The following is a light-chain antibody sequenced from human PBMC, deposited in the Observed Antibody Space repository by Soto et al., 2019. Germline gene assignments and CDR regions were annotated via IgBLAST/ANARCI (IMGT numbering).Light chain of an antibody. CDR3: QQYGSSPRT. J-gene: IGKJ1*01. Sequence: EIVLTQSPGTLSLSPGERATLSCRASQSVSSSHLAWYQQKPGQAPRLLISGASSRATGIPDRFTGSGSGKDFPLHLSRLEPEDFAVYYCQQYGSSPRTFGQGTKVEIK. CDR2: GAS. V-gene: IGKV3-20*01. CDR1: QSVSSSH.